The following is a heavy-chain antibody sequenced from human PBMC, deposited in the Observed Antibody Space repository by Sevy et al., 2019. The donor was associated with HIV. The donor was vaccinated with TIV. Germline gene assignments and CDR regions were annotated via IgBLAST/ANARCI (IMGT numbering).Heavy chain of an antibody. J-gene: IGHJ5*02. D-gene: IGHD6-13*01. Sequence: GGSLRLSCSASGFTFSYYSMTWVRQAPGKGLEWVSSISSSSKYIYYEDSVRGRFTISRDNAENSLYLHINNLRAEDTAVYYCAISPPKIAAAGKCTRYGLWGQGTLVTVSS. CDR3: AISPPKIAAAGKCTRYGL. CDR2: ISSSSKYI. CDR1: GFTFSYYS. V-gene: IGHV3-21*01.